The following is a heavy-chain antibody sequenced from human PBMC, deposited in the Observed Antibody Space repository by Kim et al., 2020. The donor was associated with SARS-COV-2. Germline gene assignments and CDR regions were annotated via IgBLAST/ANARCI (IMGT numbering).Heavy chain of an antibody. J-gene: IGHJ4*02. CDR3: AREMATIPYYFDY. CDR1: GGSISSSSYY. Sequence: SETLSLTCTVSGGSISSSSYYWGWIRQPPGKGLEWIGSIYYSGSTYYNPSLKSRVTISVDTSKNQFSLKLSSVTAADTAVYYCAREMATIPYYFDYWGQGTLVTVSS. CDR2: IYYSGST. D-gene: IGHD5-12*01. V-gene: IGHV4-39*02.